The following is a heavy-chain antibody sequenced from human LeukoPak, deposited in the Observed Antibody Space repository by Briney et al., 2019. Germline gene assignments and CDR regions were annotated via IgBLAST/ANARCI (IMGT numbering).Heavy chain of an antibody. V-gene: IGHV1-46*01. Sequence: ASVKVSCKASGYIFTSYFLYWVRQAPGQGLEWMGLINPSGGSTRYAQKFQGRVTMTRDTSISTAYMELSRLRSDDTAVYYCARDPGYCSGGSCYDYWGQGTLVTVSS. CDR2: INPSGGST. D-gene: IGHD2-15*01. CDR1: GYIFTSYF. CDR3: ARDPGYCSGGSCYDY. J-gene: IGHJ4*02.